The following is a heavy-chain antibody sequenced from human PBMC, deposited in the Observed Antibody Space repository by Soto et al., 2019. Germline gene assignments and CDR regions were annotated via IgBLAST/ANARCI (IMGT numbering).Heavy chain of an antibody. CDR2: ISSSSSTI. CDR1: GFTFSTYS. D-gene: IGHD3-10*01. J-gene: IGHJ6*02. Sequence: PGGSLRLSCAASGFTFSTYSMNWVRQAPGKGLEWVSYISSSSSTIYYADYVKGRFTISRDNAKNSLYLQMNSLRAEDTAVYYCARESRGSVWGQGTTVTVSS. CDR3: ARESRGSV. V-gene: IGHV3-48*01.